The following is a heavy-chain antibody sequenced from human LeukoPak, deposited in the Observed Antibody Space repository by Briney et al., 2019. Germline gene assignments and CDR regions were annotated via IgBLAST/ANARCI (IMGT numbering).Heavy chain of an antibody. D-gene: IGHD4-17*01. J-gene: IGHJ6*02. V-gene: IGHV1-69*04. CDR2: IIPILGIA. CDR1: GGTFSSYA. CDR3: ARQSMTTVTKPYYYYYGMDV. Sequence: GASVKVSCKASGGTFSSYAISWVRQAPGQGLEWMGRIIPILGIANYAQKFQGRVTITADKSTSTAYMELSSLRSEDTAVYYCARQSMTTVTKPYYYYYGMDVWGQGTTVTVSS.